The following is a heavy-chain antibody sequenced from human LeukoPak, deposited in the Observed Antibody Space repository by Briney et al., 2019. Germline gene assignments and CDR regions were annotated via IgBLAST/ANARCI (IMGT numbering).Heavy chain of an antibody. CDR2: ISSSSSYI. D-gene: IGHD6-19*01. CDR3: ARVPGIAVAGTTYYYYYMDV. CDR1: GFTFSSYS. J-gene: IGHJ6*03. V-gene: IGHV3-21*01. Sequence: GGSLRLSCAASGFTFSSYSMNWVRQAPGKGLEWVSSISSSSSYIYYADSVKGRFTISRDNAKNSLYLQMNSLRAEDTAVYYCARVPGIAVAGTTYYYYYMDVWGKGTTVTVSS.